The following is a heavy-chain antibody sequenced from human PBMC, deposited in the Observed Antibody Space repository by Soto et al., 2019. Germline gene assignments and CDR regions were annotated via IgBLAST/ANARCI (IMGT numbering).Heavy chain of an antibody. D-gene: IGHD3-16*01. V-gene: IGHV3-30-3*01. Sequence: QVQLVESGGGVVQPGRSLRLACAASGITFSSYAMHWVRQAPGKGLEWVAVISNDGSNKNYADSVKGRFTISRDNSKNTLYLQMNSLRTEDTAVFYCARDMDEVLGAMDVWGQGTTVTVSS. CDR3: ARDMDEVLGAMDV. J-gene: IGHJ6*02. CDR2: ISNDGSNK. CDR1: GITFSSYA.